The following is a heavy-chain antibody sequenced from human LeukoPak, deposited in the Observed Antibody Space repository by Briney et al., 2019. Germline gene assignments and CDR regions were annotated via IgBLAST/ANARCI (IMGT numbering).Heavy chain of an antibody. CDR1: GESISNSGWS. J-gene: IGHJ5*02. D-gene: IGHD3-3*01. CDR3: ARLTLTGVGGRGWFDA. V-gene: IGHV4-39*01. CDR2: MPYDENVADNEIP. Sequence: PSETLSLTCIVSGESISNSGWSWGWIRQPPGKWLEWIGTMPYDENVADNEIPSYNPSLKSRVSISADTSKNQLSLKVNSVTAADTASYYCARLTLTGVGGRGWFDAWGQGTLVIVSS.